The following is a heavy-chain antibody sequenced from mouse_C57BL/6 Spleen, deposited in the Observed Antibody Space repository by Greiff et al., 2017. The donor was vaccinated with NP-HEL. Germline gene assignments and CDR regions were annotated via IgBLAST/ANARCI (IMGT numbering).Heavy chain of an antibody. J-gene: IGHJ2*01. Sequence: VQLQQPGAELVMPGASVKLSCKASGYTFTSYWMHWVKQRPGQGLEWIGEIDPSDSYTNYNQKFKGKSTLTVDKSSSTAYMQLSSLTSEDSAVYYCARSLVATYDYWGQGTTLTVSS. CDR2: IDPSDSYT. CDR1: GYTFTSYW. V-gene: IGHV1-69*01. CDR3: ARSLVATYDY. D-gene: IGHD1-1*01.